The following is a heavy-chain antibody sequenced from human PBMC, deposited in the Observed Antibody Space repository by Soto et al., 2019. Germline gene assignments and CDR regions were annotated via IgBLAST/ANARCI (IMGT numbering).Heavy chain of an antibody. CDR2: INPSGGST. D-gene: IGHD3-10*01. V-gene: IGHV1-46*01. CDR3: AREGLRGTDRGEEFDWFYP. J-gene: IGHJ5*02. Sequence: QVQLVPSGAEVKKPGASVKVSCKASGYTFTSYYMHWVRPAPGQGLEWMGIINPSGGSTSYAQKFQGRVTMTRATSTSTVAKELSSLRSEETAVYYCAREGLRGTDRGEEFDWFYPWGQGTLVTVSS. CDR1: GYTFTSYY.